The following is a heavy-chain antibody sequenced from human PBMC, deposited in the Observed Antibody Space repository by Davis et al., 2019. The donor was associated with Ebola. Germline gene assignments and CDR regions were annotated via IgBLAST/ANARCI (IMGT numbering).Heavy chain of an antibody. CDR2: INPNSGGT. J-gene: IGHJ4*02. CDR3: ARDVRGITGPSEY. D-gene: IGHD1-1*01. V-gene: IGHV1-18*01. Sequence: AASVKVSCKASGYTFTSYGISWVRQAPGQGLEWMGWINPNSGGTNYAQKVQGRITMTTDTSTSTAYMELRSLRSDDTARYYCARDVRGITGPSEYWGQGTLVTVSS. CDR1: GYTFTSYG.